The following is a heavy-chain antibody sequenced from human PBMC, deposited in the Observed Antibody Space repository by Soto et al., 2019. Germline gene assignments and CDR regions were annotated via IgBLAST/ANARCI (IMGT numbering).Heavy chain of an antibody. V-gene: IGHV4-30-4*01. D-gene: IGHD2-8*01. CDR3: ARGAYYRAFFDP. CDR2: IYYSGST. CDR1: GGSISSGGYY. Sequence: PSETLSLTCAVSGGSISSGGYYWSWIRQPPGKGLEWIGYIYYSGSTYYNPSLKSRVTISVDTSKNQFSLMLSSVTAADTAVYYCARGAYYRAFFDPWGQGTLVTVSS. J-gene: IGHJ5*02.